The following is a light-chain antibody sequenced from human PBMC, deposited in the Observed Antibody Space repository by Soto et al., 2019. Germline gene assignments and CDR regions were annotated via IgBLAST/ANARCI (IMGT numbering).Light chain of an antibody. CDR1: QSVTIGY. J-gene: IGKJ5*01. CDR2: DTS. CDR3: QQRSNWRIT. V-gene: IGKV3D-20*02. Sequence: VLTQSPGTLSLSPGERATLSCRASQSVTIGYLAWFQQKPGQAPRLLIYDTSTRATNVPARFSGSGSETEFTLTISGLQSEDFAVYYCQQRSNWRITFGQGTRLEIK.